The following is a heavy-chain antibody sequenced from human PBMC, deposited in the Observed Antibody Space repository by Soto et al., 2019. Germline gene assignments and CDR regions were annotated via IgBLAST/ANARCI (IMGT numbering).Heavy chain of an antibody. V-gene: IGHV4-34*01. D-gene: IGHD3-10*01. Sequence: SETLSLTCAVYGGSFSGYHWSWIRQPPGKGLEWIGEINHSGSTNYNPSLKSRVTISVDTSKNQFSLKLSSVTAADTAVYYCARARITMVRGVSTRYGMDVWGQGTTVTVSS. J-gene: IGHJ6*02. CDR3: ARARITMVRGVSTRYGMDV. CDR2: INHSGST. CDR1: GGSFSGYH.